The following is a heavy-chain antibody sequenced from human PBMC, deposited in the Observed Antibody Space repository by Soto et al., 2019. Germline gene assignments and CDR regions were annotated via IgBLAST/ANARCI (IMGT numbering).Heavy chain of an antibody. V-gene: IGHV3-23*01. CDR3: ASWLQREHAYDI. D-gene: IGHD1-1*01. CDR1: GFTFSSYA. Sequence: GGSLRLSCAASGFTFSSYAMSWVRQAPGKGLEWVSAISGSGGSTYYADSVKGRFTISRDHLNNTVYLHMNDLRPDDTALYFCASWLQREHAYDIWGLGTMVTVSS. CDR2: ISGSGGST. J-gene: IGHJ3*02.